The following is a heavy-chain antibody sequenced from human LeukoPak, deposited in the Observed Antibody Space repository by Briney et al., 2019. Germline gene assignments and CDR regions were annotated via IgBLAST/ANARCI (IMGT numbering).Heavy chain of an antibody. V-gene: IGHV3-21*01. Sequence: GGSLRLSCAASGFTFSSYSMNWVRQAPGKGLEWVSSISSSSSYIYYADSVKGRFTISRDNAKNSLYLQMNSLRAEDTAVYYCAKLGYCSGGSCSPFDYWGQGTLVTVSS. D-gene: IGHD2-15*01. CDR2: ISSSSSYI. CDR1: GFTFSSYS. J-gene: IGHJ4*02. CDR3: AKLGYCSGGSCSPFDY.